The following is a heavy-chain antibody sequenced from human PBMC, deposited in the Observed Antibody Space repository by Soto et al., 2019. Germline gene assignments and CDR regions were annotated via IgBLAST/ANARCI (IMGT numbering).Heavy chain of an antibody. D-gene: IGHD1-26*01. CDR3: GKDEGGHYPLHFEH. Sequence: ASLNVAFKASCYMFTIYVISLLLHSPCQGVEWMGLISGYNGNTKYAQKLHGRVTITTDKSTRTAYMELRSLRSDDTAMYQCGKDEGGHYPLHFEHWGQXNRVTV. J-gene: IGHJ4*02. CDR2: ISGYNGNT. V-gene: IGHV1-18*01. CDR1: CYMFTIYV.